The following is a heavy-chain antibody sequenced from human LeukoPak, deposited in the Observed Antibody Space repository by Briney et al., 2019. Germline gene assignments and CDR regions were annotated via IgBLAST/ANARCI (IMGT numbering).Heavy chain of an antibody. CDR2: ISGSGDSI. D-gene: IGHD2-8*02. Sequence: GGSLRLSCAASGYFSDYYMSWIRQAPGKGLEWVSYISGSGDSIYYADSVKGRFTISRDNAKSSLYLQMNSLRAEDTAVYYCARVGTGCYLHYWGQGTLVTVSS. V-gene: IGHV3-11*01. CDR1: GYFSDYY. CDR3: ARVGTGCYLHY. J-gene: IGHJ4*02.